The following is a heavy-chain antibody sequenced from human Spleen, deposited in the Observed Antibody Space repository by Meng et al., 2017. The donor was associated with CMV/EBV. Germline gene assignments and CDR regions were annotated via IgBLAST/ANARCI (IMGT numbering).Heavy chain of an antibody. CDR3: ARGGGWSQPYFDY. CDR2: IYYSGST. CDR1: GGSISSYY. D-gene: IGHD2-15*01. V-gene: IGHV4-59*01. J-gene: IGHJ4*02. Sequence: SETLSLTCTVSGGSISSYYWSWIRQPPGKGLEWIGYIYYSGSTNYNPSLKSRVTISVDTSKNQFSLKLSSVTAADTAVYYCARGGGWSQPYFDYWGQGTPVTVSS.